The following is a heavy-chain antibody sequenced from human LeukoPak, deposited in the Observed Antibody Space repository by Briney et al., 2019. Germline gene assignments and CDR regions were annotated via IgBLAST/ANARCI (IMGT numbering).Heavy chain of an antibody. CDR2: INMYTANP. CDR1: GYTFNYHA. J-gene: IGHJ4*02. D-gene: IGHD3-16*01. V-gene: IGHV7-4-1*02. Sequence: ASVKVSCKASGYTFNYHAMNWVRQAPGQGLEWMGWINMYTANPAYAQGFTERFVFSLDTSVTTAYLQISNLKTEDTAVYYCARHDNDDDFDYWGQGTLVTVSS. CDR3: ARHDNDDDFDY.